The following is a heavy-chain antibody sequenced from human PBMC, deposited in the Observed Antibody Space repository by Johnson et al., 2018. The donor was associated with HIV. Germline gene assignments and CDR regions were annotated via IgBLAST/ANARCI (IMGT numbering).Heavy chain of an antibody. J-gene: IGHJ3*02. CDR1: GVTFSSHA. CDR3: AREALDAFDI. CDR2: ISYDGSNK. V-gene: IGHV3-30-3*01. Sequence: QVQLVESGGGVVQPGRSLRLSCAASGVTFSSHAMHWVRQAPGKGLDWVTVISYDGSNKYYADSVKGRFTISRDNAKNSLYLQMNSLRAEDTAVYYCAREALDAFDIWGQGTMVTVSS.